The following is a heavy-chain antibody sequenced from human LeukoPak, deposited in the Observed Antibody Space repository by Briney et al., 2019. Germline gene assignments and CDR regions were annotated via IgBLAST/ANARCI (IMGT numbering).Heavy chain of an antibody. D-gene: IGHD1-26*01. CDR3: ATVGREDWFDP. CDR1: GGSISSSSYY. Sequence: ETLSLTCTVSGGSISSSSYYLGWMRQPPGKGLEWIGSIYYSGSTYYNPSLKSRVTISVDTSKNQFSLKLSSVTAADTAVYYCATVGREDWFDPWGQGTLVTVSS. CDR2: IYYSGST. J-gene: IGHJ5*02. V-gene: IGHV4-39*07.